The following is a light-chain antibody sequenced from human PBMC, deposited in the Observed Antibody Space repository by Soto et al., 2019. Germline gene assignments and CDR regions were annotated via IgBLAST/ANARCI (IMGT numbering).Light chain of an antibody. CDR1: QSLSSSY. CDR3: QQYGSSPRYT. CDR2: GAS. J-gene: IGKJ2*01. Sequence: EIVLTQSPGTLSLSPGERATLSCRASQSLSSSYLAWYQQKPGQAPSLLIYGASSRATGIPDRFSGSGSGTDFALTISRLEPEDSAVYYCQQYGSSPRYTFGQGTKLEIK. V-gene: IGKV3-20*01.